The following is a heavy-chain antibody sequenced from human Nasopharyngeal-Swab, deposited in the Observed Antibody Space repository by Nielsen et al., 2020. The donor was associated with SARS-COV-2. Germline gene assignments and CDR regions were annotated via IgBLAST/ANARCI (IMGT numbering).Heavy chain of an antibody. V-gene: IGHV5-51*01. J-gene: IGHJ5*02. CDR2: IYPGNSDT. CDR1: GYSFASYW. Sequence: GGSLRLSCTGFGYSFASYWIGWVRQMPGKGLEWMGSIYPGNSDTRYSPAFHGRVTISADKSINTAYLQWTSLRASDTAVYYCARRAARDGYNYEVDPWGQGTLVTVSS. CDR3: ARRAARDGYNYEVDP. D-gene: IGHD5-24*01.